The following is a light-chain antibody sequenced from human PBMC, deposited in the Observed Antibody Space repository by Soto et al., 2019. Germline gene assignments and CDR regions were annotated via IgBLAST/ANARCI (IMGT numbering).Light chain of an antibody. CDR3: QTYNSAPLT. Sequence: DIQMTQSPSSLSASVGDRVTITCRASQGISNYLAWYQQKPGIVPKLVIYGASALHSGVPSRFSGSGSGTDFTLTISSLQPEDVATYYFQTYNSAPLTFGGGTRVEIK. V-gene: IGKV1-27*01. CDR2: GAS. J-gene: IGKJ4*01. CDR1: QGISNY.